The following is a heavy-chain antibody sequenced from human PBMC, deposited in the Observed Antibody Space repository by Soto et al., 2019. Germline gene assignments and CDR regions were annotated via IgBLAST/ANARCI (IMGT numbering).Heavy chain of an antibody. CDR2: ISSSSSYI. V-gene: IGHV3-21*01. CDR3: ARDPSGYDGYPFDY. CDR1: GFTFSSYS. Sequence: GGSLRLCCAASGFTFSSYSMNWVRQAPGKGLEWVSSISSSSSYIYYADSVKGRFTISRDNAKNSLYLQMNSLRAEDTAVYYCARDPSGYDGYPFDYWGQGTLVTVSS. D-gene: IGHD5-12*01. J-gene: IGHJ4*02.